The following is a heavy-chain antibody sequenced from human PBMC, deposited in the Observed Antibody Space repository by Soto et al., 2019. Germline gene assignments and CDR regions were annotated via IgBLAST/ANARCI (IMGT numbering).Heavy chain of an antibody. CDR3: ARNQPQRYCSGGTCRPAYGMDV. V-gene: IGHV4-39*01. CDR2: IYYSGDT. D-gene: IGHD2-15*01. CDR1: GGSISSDSFY. J-gene: IGHJ6*02. Sequence: QLQESGPGLVKSSETLSLTCTVSGGSISSDSFYWAWIRQPPGKGLEWIGIIYYSGDTYYNPSLAGRLTMSVYTSNQLSLTLRSVTAADTALYYCARNQPQRYCSGGTCRPAYGMDVWGQGTTVIVSS.